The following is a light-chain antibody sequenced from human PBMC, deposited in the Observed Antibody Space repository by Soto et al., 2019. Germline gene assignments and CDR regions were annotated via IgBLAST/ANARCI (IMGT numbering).Light chain of an antibody. V-gene: IGKV3-15*01. CDR3: QQYNTWTHWI. J-gene: IGKJ1*01. CDR1: QSVSSN. Sequence: EIVMTQSPATLSVSPGEGATLSCRASQSVSSNLAWYQQKPGQAPRLLIYGASTSATGIPARFSGSGSGTEFPLTISSLQYEHFAVYYSQQYNTWTHWIFVEGTKVQIK. CDR2: GAS.